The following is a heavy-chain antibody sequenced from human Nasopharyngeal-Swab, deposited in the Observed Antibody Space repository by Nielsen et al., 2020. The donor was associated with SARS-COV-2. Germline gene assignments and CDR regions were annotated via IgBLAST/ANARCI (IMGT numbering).Heavy chain of an antibody. CDR3: ARLIYGDYPLDY. D-gene: IGHD4-17*01. CDR1: GFTFSDYY. CDR2: ISSSSYT. V-gene: IGHV3-11*03. J-gene: IGHJ4*02. Sequence: GESLKISCAASGFTFSDYYMSWIRQAPGKGLEWVSYISSSSYTNYADSVKGRFTISRDNAKNSLYLQMNSLRAEDTAVYYCARLIYGDYPLDYWGQGTLVTVSS.